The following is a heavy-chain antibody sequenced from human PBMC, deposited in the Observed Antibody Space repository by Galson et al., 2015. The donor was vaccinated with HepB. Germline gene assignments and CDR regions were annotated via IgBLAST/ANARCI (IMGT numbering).Heavy chain of an antibody. CDR3: AGSYYYDSPHFDY. V-gene: IGHV3-66*01. J-gene: IGHJ4*02. CDR1: GFTVSSNY. CDR2: IYSGGST. Sequence: SLRLSCAASGFTVSSNYMSWVRQAPGKGLEWVSVIYSGGSTYYADSVKGRFTISRDNSKNTLYLQMNTLRAEDTAVYYCAGSYYYDSPHFDYWGQGTLVTVSS. D-gene: IGHD3-22*01.